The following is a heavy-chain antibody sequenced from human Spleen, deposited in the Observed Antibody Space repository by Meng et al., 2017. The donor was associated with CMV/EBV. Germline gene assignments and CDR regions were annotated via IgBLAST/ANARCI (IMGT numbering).Heavy chain of an antibody. D-gene: IGHD3-22*01. CDR3: ARGRGTMIVVVDPYYYGMDV. J-gene: IGHJ6*02. CDR2: IYYSGST. CDR1: GGSISSSSYY. V-gene: IGHV4-39*07. Sequence: GSLRLSCTVSGGSISSSSYYWGWIRQPPGKGLEWIGSIYYSGSTYYNPSLKSRVTISVDTSKNQFSLKLSSVTAADTAVYYCARGRGTMIVVVDPYYYGMDVWGQGTTVTVSS.